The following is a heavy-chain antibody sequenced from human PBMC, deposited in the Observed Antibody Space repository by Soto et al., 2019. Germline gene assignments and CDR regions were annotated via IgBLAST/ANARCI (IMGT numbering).Heavy chain of an antibody. J-gene: IGHJ4*02. D-gene: IGHD4-17*01. V-gene: IGHV4-61*01. CDR1: GGSVSSGSYY. CDR2: IYYSGST. Sequence: SETLSLTCTVSGGSVSSGSYYWSCIRQPPGKGLEWIGYIYYSGSTNYNPSLKSRVTISVDTSKNQFSLKLSSVTAADTAVYYCARANPHDYHFDYWGQGTLVTVSS. CDR3: ARANPHDYHFDY.